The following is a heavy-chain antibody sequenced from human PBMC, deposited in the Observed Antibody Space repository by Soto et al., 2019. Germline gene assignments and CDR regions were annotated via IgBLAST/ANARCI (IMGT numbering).Heavy chain of an antibody. CDR1: GGSISSSNW. D-gene: IGHD6-6*01. V-gene: IGHV4-4*02. CDR2: IYHSGST. J-gene: IGHJ5*02. CDR3: ARALEVQLAGNWFDP. Sequence: PSETLSLTCAVYGGSISSSNWWSWVRQPPGKGLEWIGEIYHSGSTNYNPSLKSRVTISVDKSKNQFSLKLSSVTAADTAVYYCARALEVQLAGNWFDPWGQGTLVTVSS.